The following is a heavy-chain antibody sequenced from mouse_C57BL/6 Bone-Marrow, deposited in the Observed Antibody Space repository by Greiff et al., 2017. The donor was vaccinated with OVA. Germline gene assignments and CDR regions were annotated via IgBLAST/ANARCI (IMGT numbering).Heavy chain of an antibody. V-gene: IGHV2-9-1*01. CDR3: ARSYYGSSRAWFAY. J-gene: IGHJ3*01. Sequence: VMLVESGPGLVAPSQSLSITCTVSGFSLTSYAISWVRQPPGKGLEWLGVIWTGGGSNYNSALKSKLSICKDNSKNQVILKMNSLKTGDTARYECARSYYGSSRAWFAYWGQGTLVTVSA. CDR2: IWTGGGS. D-gene: IGHD1-1*01. CDR1: GFSLTSYA.